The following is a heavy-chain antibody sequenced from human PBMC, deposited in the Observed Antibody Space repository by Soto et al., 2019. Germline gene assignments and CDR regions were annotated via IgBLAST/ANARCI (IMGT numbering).Heavy chain of an antibody. D-gene: IGHD6-13*01. Sequence: QVQLVQSGAEVKKPGSSVKVSCKASGGTLNKHAITWVRRAPGQGLEWPGGIIPMFGIPNYPQKFQGRVTITAEDSTNTSHMELHSLTSDDTAVYYCARGGTSGWLKGAYDVWGQGTMVTVSS. CDR2: IIPMFGIP. J-gene: IGHJ3*01. CDR1: GGTLNKHA. V-gene: IGHV1-69*01. CDR3: ARGGTSGWLKGAYDV.